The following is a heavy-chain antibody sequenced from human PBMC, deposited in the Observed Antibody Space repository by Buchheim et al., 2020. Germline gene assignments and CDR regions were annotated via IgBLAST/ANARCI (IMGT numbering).Heavy chain of an antibody. CDR2: MNPNSGNT. CDR1: GYTFTSYD. D-gene: IGHD3-3*01. V-gene: IGHV1-8*01. Sequence: QVQLVQSGAEVKKPGASVKVSCKASGYTFTSYDINWVRQATGQGLEWMGWMNPNSGNTGYAQKFQGRVTMTRNTSISTAYMELSSLRSEDTAVYYCARGPMYYDFWSGYYSKANYYGMDVWGQGTT. J-gene: IGHJ6*02. CDR3: ARGPMYYDFWSGYYSKANYYGMDV.